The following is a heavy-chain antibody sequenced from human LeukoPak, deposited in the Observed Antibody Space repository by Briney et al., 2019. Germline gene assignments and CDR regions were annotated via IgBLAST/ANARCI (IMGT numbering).Heavy chain of an antibody. CDR2: IRYDGNNK. CDR3: ARRQWGLDCCIDY. J-gene: IGHJ4*02. D-gene: IGHD2-21*02. CDR1: GFTFSNYG. V-gene: IGHV3-30*02. Sequence: GGSLRLSCGASGFTFSNYGMLWVRQAPGKGLDWVSFIRYDGNNKLYADSVKGRFTISRDNAKNSLYLQMNSLRAEDTAVYYCARRQWGLDCCIDYWGQGTLVTVSS.